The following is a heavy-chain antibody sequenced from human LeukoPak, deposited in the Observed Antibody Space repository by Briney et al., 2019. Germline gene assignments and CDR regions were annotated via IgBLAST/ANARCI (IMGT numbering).Heavy chain of an antibody. Sequence: ASVKVSCKASGYTFTGSYLHWVRQAPGQGLEWMGWLNPNSGDTKDALKFQGRVTMTRDTSINTAYMELSRLRSDDTAVYYCARESNIAVAGSWGQGTLVTVSS. CDR1: GYTFTGSY. J-gene: IGHJ4*02. CDR3: ARESNIAVAGS. D-gene: IGHD6-19*01. V-gene: IGHV1-2*02. CDR2: LNPNSGDT.